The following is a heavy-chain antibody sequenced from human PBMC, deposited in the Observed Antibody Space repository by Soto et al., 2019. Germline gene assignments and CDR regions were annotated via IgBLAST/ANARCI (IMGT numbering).Heavy chain of an antibody. CDR3: VRSLDY. CDR1: GGSIHSSYW. Sequence: QVQLQESGPGLVKPSGTLSLICDVSGGSIHSSYWWSWVRQPPGRRLEWIGEIFHLVGATYTPSFESRVTISVDKPKNPFYLQLTSVTAADSAIYFCVRSLDYWGPGILVTVSS. V-gene: IGHV4-4*02. CDR2: IFHLVGA. J-gene: IGHJ4*02.